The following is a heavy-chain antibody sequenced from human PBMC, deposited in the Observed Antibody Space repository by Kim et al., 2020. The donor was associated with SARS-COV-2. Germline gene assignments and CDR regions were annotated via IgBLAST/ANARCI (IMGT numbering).Heavy chain of an antibody. CDR1: GGSFSGYY. D-gene: IGHD3-10*01. Sequence: SETLSLTCAVYGGSFSGYYWSWIRQPPGKGLEWIGEINQSGSTNYNPSLKSRVTISVDMSKNQFSLKLSSVTGADTAVYYCARGLSPHYSNLGSPRAWFDPWGQGTLVTVSS. V-gene: IGHV4-34*01. CDR2: INQSGST. J-gene: IGHJ5*02. CDR3: ARGLSPHYSNLGSPRAWFDP.